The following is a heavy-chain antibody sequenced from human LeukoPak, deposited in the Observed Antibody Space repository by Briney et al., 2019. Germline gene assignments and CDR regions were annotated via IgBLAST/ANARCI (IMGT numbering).Heavy chain of an antibody. CDR2: IYYSGST. CDR3: ARLSEWLPTGY. J-gene: IGHJ4*02. CDR1: GGSISSSSYY. D-gene: IGHD6-19*01. V-gene: IGHV4-39*01. Sequence: PSETLPLTCTDSGGSISSSSYYWGWIRQPPGKGLEWIGSIYYSGSTYYNPSLKSRDTISVDTSKNQFSLKLSSVTAADTAVYYCARLSEWLPTGYWGQGTLVTVSS.